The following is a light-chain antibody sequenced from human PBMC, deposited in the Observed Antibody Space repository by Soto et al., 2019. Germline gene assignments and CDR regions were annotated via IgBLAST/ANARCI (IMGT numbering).Light chain of an antibody. V-gene: IGKV1-33*01. CDR2: DAS. J-gene: IGKJ4*01. Sequence: DVQLTQSPSTLPASVGDRVAITCQATQNIFNYLNWFQQRPGKAPQLLISDASHLEPGVPSRFSGQRSGTDFTLIINDLQPEDFATYFCRQYEDLPLTFGGGTRVEV. CDR3: RQYEDLPLT. CDR1: QNIFNY.